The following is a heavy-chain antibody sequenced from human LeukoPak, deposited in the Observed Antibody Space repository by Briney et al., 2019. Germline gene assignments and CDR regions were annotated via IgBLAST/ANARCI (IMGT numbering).Heavy chain of an antibody. CDR2: IYYSGST. V-gene: IGHV4-59*01. Sequence: PSETLSLTCTVSGGSISSYYWNWIRQPPGKGLEWIGYIYYSGSTYNPSLKGRVTISVDTSKNQFSLKLSSVTAADTAVYYCARVGDSSGWHGRVDYWGQGTLVTVSS. CDR3: ARVGDSSGWHGRVDY. D-gene: IGHD6-19*01. J-gene: IGHJ4*02. CDR1: GGSISSYY.